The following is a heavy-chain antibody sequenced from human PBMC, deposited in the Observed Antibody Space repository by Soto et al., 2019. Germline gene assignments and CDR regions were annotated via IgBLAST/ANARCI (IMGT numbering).Heavy chain of an antibody. D-gene: IGHD6-13*01. Sequence: GGSLRLSCAASGFTFSSYSMNWVRQAPGKGLEWVSSISSSSSYIYYADSVKGRFTISRDNAKNSLYLQMNSLRAEDTAVYYCARDSSSWYSAPFNYFDYWGQGTLVTVSS. J-gene: IGHJ4*02. CDR2: ISSSSSYI. CDR1: GFTFSSYS. V-gene: IGHV3-21*01. CDR3: ARDSSSWYSAPFNYFDY.